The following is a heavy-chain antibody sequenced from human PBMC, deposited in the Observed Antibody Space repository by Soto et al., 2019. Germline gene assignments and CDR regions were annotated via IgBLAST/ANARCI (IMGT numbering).Heavy chain of an antibody. Sequence: QVQLVQSGAEVKKPGSSVKVSCKASGGTFSSYAISWVRQAPGQGLEWMGGIIPIFGTANYAQKFQGRVTITADESTSTAYMELSSLRSEDTAVYYCARLPTRIQLWLHYGMDVWGQGTTVTVSS. CDR3: ARLPTRIQLWLHYGMDV. D-gene: IGHD5-18*01. J-gene: IGHJ6*02. CDR1: GGTFSSYA. CDR2: IIPIFGTA. V-gene: IGHV1-69*12.